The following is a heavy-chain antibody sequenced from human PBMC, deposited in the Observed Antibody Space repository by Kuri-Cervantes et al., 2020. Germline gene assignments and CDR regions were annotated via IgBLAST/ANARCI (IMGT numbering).Heavy chain of an antibody. D-gene: IGHD6-19*01. Sequence: GESLKISCLASGFTFSNYWMSWARLTPGKGLEWVANIGRDGNEKFYVDSVKGRFTISRDNSKNTLYLQMNSLRAEDTAVYYCARDRSSGWTYYFDYWGQGTLVTVSS. CDR3: ARDRSSGWTYYFDY. V-gene: IGHV3-7*01. J-gene: IGHJ4*02. CDR2: IGRDGNEK. CDR1: GFTFSNYW.